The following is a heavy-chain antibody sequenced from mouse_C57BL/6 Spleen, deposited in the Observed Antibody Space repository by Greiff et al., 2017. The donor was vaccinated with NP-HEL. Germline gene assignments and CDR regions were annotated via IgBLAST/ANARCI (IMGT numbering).Heavy chain of an antibody. CDR1: GYTFTDYE. Sequence: QVHVKQSGAELVRPGASVTLSCKASGYTFTDYEMHWVKQTPVHGLEWIGAIDPETGGTAYNQKFKGKAILTADKSSSTAYMELRSLTSEDSAVYYCTRRGYYYGSSQFAYWGQGTLVTVSA. CDR2: IDPETGGT. V-gene: IGHV1-15*01. D-gene: IGHD1-1*01. J-gene: IGHJ3*01. CDR3: TRRGYYYGSSQFAY.